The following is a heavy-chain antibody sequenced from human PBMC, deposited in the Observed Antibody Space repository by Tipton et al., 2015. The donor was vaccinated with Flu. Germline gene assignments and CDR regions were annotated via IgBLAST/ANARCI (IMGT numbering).Heavy chain of an antibody. V-gene: IGHV4-4*07. CDR3: ASGNFYDSSGYFAL. Sequence: GLVKPSETLSLTCNVSGGSINRYYWSWIRQSVGKGPEWIGRTHTNGNTNYNSSFGSRLTMSVDTSKSQFSMTLTSVTVADTAVYYCASGNFYDSSGYFALRGQGILVPVSS. CDR2: THTNGNT. D-gene: IGHD3-22*01. CDR1: GGSINRYY. J-gene: IGHJ4*02.